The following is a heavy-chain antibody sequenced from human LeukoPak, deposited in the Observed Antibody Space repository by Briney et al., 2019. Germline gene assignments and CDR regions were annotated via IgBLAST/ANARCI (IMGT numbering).Heavy chain of an antibody. V-gene: IGHV3-9*01. J-gene: IGHJ3*02. CDR1: GFTFDDYA. CDR2: ISWNSGSI. Sequence: SGGSLRLSCAASGFTFDDYAMHWVRQAPGKGLEWVSGISWNSGSIGYADSVKGRFTISRDNAKNSLYLQMNSLRAEDTALYYCAKDSAVGAHLHYDAFDIWGRGTMVTVSS. CDR3: AKDSAVGAHLHYDAFDI. D-gene: IGHD1-26*01.